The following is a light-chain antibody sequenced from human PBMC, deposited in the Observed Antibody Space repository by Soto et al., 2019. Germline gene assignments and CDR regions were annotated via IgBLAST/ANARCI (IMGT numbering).Light chain of an antibody. Sequence: QPVLTQPPSESGTPGQRITISCSGSSSNIGRNYVYWYQQLPGTAPKLLIYSNDQRPSGVSDRFSGSRSGTSASLVISGLRAEDEAYYYCATWDDSLTGPGAFGGGTKVTVL. CDR2: SND. CDR3: ATWDDSLTGPGA. V-gene: IGLV1-47*02. J-gene: IGLJ2*01. CDR1: SSNIGRNY.